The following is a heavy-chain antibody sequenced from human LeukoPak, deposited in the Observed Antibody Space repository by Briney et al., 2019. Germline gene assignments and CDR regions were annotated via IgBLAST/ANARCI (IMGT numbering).Heavy chain of an antibody. V-gene: IGHV3-53*01. D-gene: IGHD3-22*01. CDR2: IYGGDNT. Sequence: PGGSLRLSCAASGFTVSRKYMSWVRQAPGKGLEWVSVIYGGDNTWYADSVKGRFTISRDNSKNTLYLQMNSLRAEDTAVYYCAREMYYSDTGGPGAFDIWGQGTMVTVSS. CDR1: GFTVSRKY. CDR3: AREMYYSDTGGPGAFDI. J-gene: IGHJ3*02.